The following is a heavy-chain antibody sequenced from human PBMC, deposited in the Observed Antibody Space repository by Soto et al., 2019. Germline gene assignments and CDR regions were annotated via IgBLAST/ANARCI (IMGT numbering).Heavy chain of an antibody. CDR2: ISSGSSTI. CDR3: ARGCSGGSCYSRRWFDP. CDR1: EFTFSTYS. Sequence: PGGSLRLSCAASEFTFSTYSMNWVRQAPGKGLEWVSYISSGSSTIYYADSVKGRFTISRDNAKNSLYLQMNSLRDEDTAVYYCARGCSGGSCYSRRWFDPWGQGTLVTVSS. J-gene: IGHJ5*02. D-gene: IGHD2-15*01. V-gene: IGHV3-48*02.